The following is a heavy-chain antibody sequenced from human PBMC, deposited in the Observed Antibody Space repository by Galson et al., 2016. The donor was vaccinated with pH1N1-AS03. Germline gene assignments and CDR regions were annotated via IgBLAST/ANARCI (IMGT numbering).Heavy chain of an antibody. CDR3: ARGLTYHFGSGSVF. CDR1: GGTLNNYA. CDR2: ISPIFGSA. Sequence: CKASGGTLNNYAVNWVRQAPGQGLEWMGGISPIFGSANHAQKLQGRVTITADIFTNTAYMELSGLSSEDTAGYYRARGLTYHFGSGSVFWGQGTLVTVSS. J-gene: IGHJ4*02. V-gene: IGHV1-69*06. D-gene: IGHD3-10*01.